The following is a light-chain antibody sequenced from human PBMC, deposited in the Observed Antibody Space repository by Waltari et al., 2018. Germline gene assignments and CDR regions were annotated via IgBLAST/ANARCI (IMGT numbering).Light chain of an antibody. Sequence: SYVLTQPPSVSEAPGQTARITCGGNSIGSKSAHGYQQKPGQAPVGVMYYDNARAAGIPERFSGSNSGNTATLTISRVEAGDEADYYCQVWDRSTDHRVFGGGTRLTVL. J-gene: IGLJ3*02. CDR3: QVWDRSTDHRV. V-gene: IGLV3-21*04. CDR1: SIGSKS. CDR2: YDN.